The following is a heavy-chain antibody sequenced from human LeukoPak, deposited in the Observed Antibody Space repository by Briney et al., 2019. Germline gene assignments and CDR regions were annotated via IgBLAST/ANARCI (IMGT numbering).Heavy chain of an antibody. Sequence: ASVKVSCKASGYTFTNYGISWVRQAPGQGLEWMGWISAYNGNTNYAQKLQGRVTMTTDTSTNTAYMELRSLRSDDTAVYYCAQGYCSGGNCYGSYDYWGQGTLVTVSS. CDR3: AQGYCSGGNCYGSYDY. CDR2: ISAYNGNT. V-gene: IGHV1-18*01. J-gene: IGHJ4*02. D-gene: IGHD2-15*01. CDR1: GYTFTNYG.